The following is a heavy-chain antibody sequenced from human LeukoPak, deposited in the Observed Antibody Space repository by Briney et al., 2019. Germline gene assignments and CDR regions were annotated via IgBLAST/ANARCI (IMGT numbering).Heavy chain of an antibody. V-gene: IGHV3-43*02. J-gene: IGHJ4*02. Sequence: GGSLRLSCAASGLTFDDYAMHWVRQAPGKGLEWVSLISGDGGSTYYADSVKGRFTISRDNSKNSLYLQMNSLRTEDTALYYCAKDKYDILTGPFDHWGQGTLVTVSS. CDR3: AKDKYDILTGPFDH. CDR1: GLTFDDYA. CDR2: ISGDGGST. D-gene: IGHD3-9*01.